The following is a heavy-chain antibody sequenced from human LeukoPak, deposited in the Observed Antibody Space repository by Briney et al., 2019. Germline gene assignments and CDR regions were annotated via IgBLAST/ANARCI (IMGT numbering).Heavy chain of an antibody. D-gene: IGHD2-2*01. CDR3: ARDLRYCSSTSCYAGYYFDY. Sequence: ASVTVSFTASGYTFTGYYMHWVRQAPGQGLEWMGWINPNSGGTNYAQKFQGRVTMTRDTSISTAYMELSRLRSDDTAVYYCARDLRYCSSTSCYAGYYFDYWGQGTLVTVSS. V-gene: IGHV1-2*02. CDR1: GYTFTGYY. J-gene: IGHJ4*02. CDR2: INPNSGGT.